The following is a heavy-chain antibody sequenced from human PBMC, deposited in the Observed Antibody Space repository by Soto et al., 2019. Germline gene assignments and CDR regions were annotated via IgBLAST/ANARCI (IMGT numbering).Heavy chain of an antibody. D-gene: IGHD5-18*01. CDR3: ARWGSIQLSNNWFDP. CDR2: IWYDGSNK. V-gene: IGHV3-33*08. Sequence: GRLSISCTAAGITLRRYGMQQVRQAPGKGLEWVAIIWYDGSNKYYADSVKGRFTISRDNSKNTLYLQMNSLRAEDTAVYYCARWGSIQLSNNWFDPWRQRTLVTVCS. J-gene: IGHJ5*02. CDR1: GITLRRYG.